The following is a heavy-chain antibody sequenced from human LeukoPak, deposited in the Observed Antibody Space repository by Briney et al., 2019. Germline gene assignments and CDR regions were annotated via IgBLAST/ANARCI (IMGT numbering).Heavy chain of an antibody. CDR1: GGSISSSH. CDR2: IYASGST. D-gene: IGHD5-18*01. CDR3: ARVSDPRYSFFDP. Sequence: SETLSLTCTVSGGSISSSHWSWIRQPAGKGLEWIGHIYASGSTNYNPSLKSRVTMSVDTSKNQLSLNLTSVTAADTAVYYCARVSDPRYSFFDPWGQETLVTVSS. V-gene: IGHV4-4*07. J-gene: IGHJ5*02.